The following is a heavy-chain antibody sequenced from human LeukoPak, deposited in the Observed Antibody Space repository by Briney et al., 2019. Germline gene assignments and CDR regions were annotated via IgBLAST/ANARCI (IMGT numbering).Heavy chain of an antibody. CDR3: ARRGYCSSTSCYTKSWSDP. V-gene: IGHV1-46*03. J-gene: IGHJ5*02. CDR2: INPSGGST. CDR1: GYTFTSYY. Sequence: ASVKVSCKASGYTFTSYYMHWVRQAPGQGLEWMGIINPSGGSTSYAQKFQGRVTMTRDTSTSTVYMELSSLRSEDTAVYYCARRGYCSSTSCYTKSWSDPWGQGTLVTVSS. D-gene: IGHD2-2*02.